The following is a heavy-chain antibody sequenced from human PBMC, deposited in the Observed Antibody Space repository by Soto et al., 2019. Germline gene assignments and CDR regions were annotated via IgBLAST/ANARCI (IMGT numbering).Heavy chain of an antibody. V-gene: IGHV4-39*01. CDR2: IYYSGST. J-gene: IGHJ4*02. CDR1: GGSISSSSSY. Sequence: QLQLQESGPGLVKPSETLSLTCTVSGGSISSSSSYWGWIRQPPGKGLEWIGSIYYSGSTYYNPSLKSRVTISVDTSKNQFSLKLSSVTAADTAVYYCARASQWLVNGDYWGQGTLVTVSS. CDR3: ARASQWLVNGDY. D-gene: IGHD6-19*01.